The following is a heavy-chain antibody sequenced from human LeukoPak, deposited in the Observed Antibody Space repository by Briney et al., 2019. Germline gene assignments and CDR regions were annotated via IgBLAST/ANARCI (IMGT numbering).Heavy chain of an antibody. CDR1: GGSISSSSYY. CDR2: IYYSGST. D-gene: IGHD2-21*01. CDR3: ARQATRGVVVIASGAFDI. J-gene: IGHJ3*02. V-gene: IGHV4-39*01. Sequence: SETLSLTCTVSGGSISSSSYYWGWIRQPPGKGLEWIGSIYYSGSTYCNPSLKSRVTISVDTSKNQFSLKLSSVTAADTAVYYCARQATRGVVVIASGAFDIWGQGTMVTVSS.